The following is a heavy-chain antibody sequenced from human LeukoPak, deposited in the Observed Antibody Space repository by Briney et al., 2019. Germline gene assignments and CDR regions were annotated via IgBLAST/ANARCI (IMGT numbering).Heavy chain of an antibody. CDR3: ARDQLSGLPRYYLDY. Sequence: PGGSLRLSCAASGFTFSSYGMHWVRQAPGKGLEWVAVIWYDGSNKYYADSVKGRFTISRDNSKNTLYLQMNSLRAEDTAVYYCARDQLSGLPRYYLDYWGQGTLVTVSS. J-gene: IGHJ4*02. CDR1: GFTFSSYG. V-gene: IGHV3-33*01. CDR2: IWYDGSNK. D-gene: IGHD1-1*01.